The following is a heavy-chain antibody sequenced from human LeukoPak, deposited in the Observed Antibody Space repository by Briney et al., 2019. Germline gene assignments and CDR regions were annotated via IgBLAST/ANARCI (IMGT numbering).Heavy chain of an antibody. CDR2: INHSGST. CDR3: ARPKSEMVAATPPDY. CDR1: GGSFSGYY. V-gene: IGHV4-34*01. D-gene: IGHD2-15*01. Sequence: SETLSLTCAVYGGSFSGYYWSWIRQPPGKGLEWIGEINHSGSTNYNPSLKSRVTISVDTSKNQFSLKLSSVTAADTAVYYCARPKSEMVAATPPDYWGQGTLVTVSS. J-gene: IGHJ4*02.